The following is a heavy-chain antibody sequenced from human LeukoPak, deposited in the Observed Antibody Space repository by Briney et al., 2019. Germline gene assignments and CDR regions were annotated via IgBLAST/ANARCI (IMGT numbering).Heavy chain of an antibody. D-gene: IGHD3-3*01. V-gene: IGHV3-21*01. Sequence: SGGSLRLSCAASGFTFSSYSMNWVRQAPGKGLEWVSSISSSSSYIYYADSVKGRFTISRDNAKNSLYLQMNSLRAEDTAVYYCARARGTYYDFWSGYYPLDYWGQGTLVTASS. CDR3: ARARGTYYDFWSGYYPLDY. J-gene: IGHJ4*02. CDR2: ISSSSSYI. CDR1: GFTFSSYS.